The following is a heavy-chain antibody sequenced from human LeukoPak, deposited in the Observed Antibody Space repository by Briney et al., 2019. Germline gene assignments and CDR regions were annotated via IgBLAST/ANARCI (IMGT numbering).Heavy chain of an antibody. CDR2: IYPGDSDT. CDR1: GYSFTSYW. Sequence: GESLKISCKGSGYSFTSYWIGWVRQMPGKGLEWMGIIYPGDSDTRYSPSFQGQVTISADKSISTAYLQWSSLKASDTAMYYCARASQHSSGYYYPRFWDHWGQGTLVTVSS. V-gene: IGHV5-51*01. J-gene: IGHJ4*02. CDR3: ARASQHSSGYYYPRFWDH. D-gene: IGHD3-22*01.